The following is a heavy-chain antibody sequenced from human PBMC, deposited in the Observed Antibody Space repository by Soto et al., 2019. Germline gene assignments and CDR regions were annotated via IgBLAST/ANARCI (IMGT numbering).Heavy chain of an antibody. J-gene: IGHJ6*02. CDR1: GFTFSSYS. D-gene: IGHD3-22*01. Sequence: EVQVVESGGGLVKPGGSLRLSCAASGFTFSSYSMNWVRQAPGKGPEWVSSISCSTSYIYYADSVKGRFTISRDNAKNSLYLQMNSLRAEDTAVYYCARVVDYCDPYYYYGMDVWGQGTTVTVSS. V-gene: IGHV3-21*01. CDR3: ARVVDYCDPYYYYGMDV. CDR2: ISCSTSYI.